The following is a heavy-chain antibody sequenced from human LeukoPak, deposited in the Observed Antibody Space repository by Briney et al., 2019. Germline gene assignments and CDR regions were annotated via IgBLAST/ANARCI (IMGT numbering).Heavy chain of an antibody. CDR3: AKDLGYCSVASCFFDY. J-gene: IGHJ4*02. CDR2: IGGNVGST. CDR1: GFTFSNYA. V-gene: IGHV3-23*01. Sequence: GVSLRLSCAASGFTFSNYAMTWVRQAPGKGLEWVSTIGGNVGSTYYADSVKGRFTISRDNSKNTLYLQMNSLRAEDTAVYYCAKDLGYCSVASCFFDYWGQGTLVTVSS. D-gene: IGHD2-15*01.